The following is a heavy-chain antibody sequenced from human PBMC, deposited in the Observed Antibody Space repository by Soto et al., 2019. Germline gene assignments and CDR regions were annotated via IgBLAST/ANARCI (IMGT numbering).Heavy chain of an antibody. CDR3: ARDYVDTAMVAFDY. J-gene: IGHJ4*02. CDR1: GGSISRSSYY. CDR2: LYYSGST. Sequence: SETLSHTCTVSGGSISRSSYYWGWIRQTTEKRLESIECLYYSGSTYYKPSLKTRVTISLDTSKKQVSRKLSSVTAADMAVYYCARDYVDTAMVAFDYWGRGTLVTVSS. V-gene: IGHV4-39*02. D-gene: IGHD5-18*01.